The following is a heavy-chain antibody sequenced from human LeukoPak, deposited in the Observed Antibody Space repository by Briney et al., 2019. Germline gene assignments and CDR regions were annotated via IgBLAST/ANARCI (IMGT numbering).Heavy chain of an antibody. V-gene: IGHV4-34*01. Sequence: SETLSLTCAVYGGSFSGYYWSWIRQPPGKGLEWIGEINHSGSTNYNPSLKSRVTISVDTSKNQFSLKLSSVTAADTAVYYCATINGYLIDYWGQGTLSPSPQ. D-gene: IGHD5-24*01. J-gene: IGHJ4*02. CDR3: ATINGYLIDY. CDR2: INHSGST. CDR1: GGSFSGYY.